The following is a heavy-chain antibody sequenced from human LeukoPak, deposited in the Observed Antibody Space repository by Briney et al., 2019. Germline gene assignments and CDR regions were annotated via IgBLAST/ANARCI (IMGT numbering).Heavy chain of an antibody. J-gene: IGHJ6*04. V-gene: IGHV3-73*01. CDR2: IKTKADNYAT. D-gene: IGHD6-25*01. Sequence: GSLRLSCSASGLTFSVSAIHWVRQASGKGLEWVGRIKTKADNYATAYAASVKGRFTISRDDSTNTAYLQMNSLKTEDTAVYYCTHPAYYYNVDVWGKGTTVTVSS. CDR3: THPAYYYNVDV. CDR1: GLTFSVSA.